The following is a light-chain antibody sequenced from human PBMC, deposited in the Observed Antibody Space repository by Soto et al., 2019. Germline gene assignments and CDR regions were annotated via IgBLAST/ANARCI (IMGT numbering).Light chain of an antibody. CDR1: SSDVGSYNR. CDR3: SLYTSSSTVV. CDR2: EVS. J-gene: IGLJ2*01. Sequence: QSALTQPPSVSGSPGQSATISCTGTSSDVGSYNRVSWYQQPPGTAPKLMIYEVSNRPSGVPDRFSGSKSGNTASLTISGLQAEDEADYYCSLYTSSSTVVFGGGTKLTVL. V-gene: IGLV2-18*01.